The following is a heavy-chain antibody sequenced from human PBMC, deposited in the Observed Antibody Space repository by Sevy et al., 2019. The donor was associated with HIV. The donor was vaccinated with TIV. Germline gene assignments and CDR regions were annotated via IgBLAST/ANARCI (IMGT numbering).Heavy chain of an antibody. D-gene: IGHD2-15*01. V-gene: IGHV3-30*04. Sequence: GGSLRLSCAASGFTFSEYGMHWVRQAPGKGLEWVAVISHDGRNYKYNADFVKGRFTISRDNSRNTLYLQMNSLRAEDTAGYYCARALTNKDCSGGSCYSYYYYGMDVWGQGTTVTVSS. CDR3: ARALTNKDCSGGSCYSYYYYGMDV. CDR2: ISHDGRNYK. J-gene: IGHJ6*02. CDR1: GFTFSEYG.